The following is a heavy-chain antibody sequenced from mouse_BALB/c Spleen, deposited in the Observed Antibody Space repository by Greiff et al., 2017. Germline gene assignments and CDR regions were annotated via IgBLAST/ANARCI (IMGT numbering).Heavy chain of an antibody. Sequence: EVQLQESGPGLVKPSQSLSLTCTVTGYSITSDYAWNWIRQFPGNKLEWMGYISYSGSTSYNPSLKSRISITRDTSKNQFFLQLNSVTTEDTATYYCARSYGTEAMDYWGQGTSVTVSS. J-gene: IGHJ4*01. D-gene: IGHD1-1*01. V-gene: IGHV3-2*02. CDR2: ISYSGST. CDR1: GYSITSDYA. CDR3: ARSYGTEAMDY.